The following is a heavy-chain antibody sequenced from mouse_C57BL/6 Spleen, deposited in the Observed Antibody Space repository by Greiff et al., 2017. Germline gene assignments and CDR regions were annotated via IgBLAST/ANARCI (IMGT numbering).Heavy chain of an antibody. D-gene: IGHD1-1*01. CDR1: GYTFTSDW. V-gene: IGHV1-72*01. CDR3: ARSLITTVVGDYAMDY. Sequence: VQLQQPGAELVKPGASVKLSCKASGYTFTSDWMHWVKQRPGRGLEWIGRIDPNSGGTKYNEKFQSKATLTVDKPSSTAYMQLSSLTSEDSAVYYCARSLITTVVGDYAMDYWGQGTSVTVSS. J-gene: IGHJ4*01. CDR2: IDPNSGGT.